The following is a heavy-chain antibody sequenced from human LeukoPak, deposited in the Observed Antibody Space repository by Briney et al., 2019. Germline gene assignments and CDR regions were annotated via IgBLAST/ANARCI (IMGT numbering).Heavy chain of an antibody. CDR1: GGSFSGYY. Sequence: SETLSLTCAVYGGSFSGYYWSWIRQPQGKGLEWIGEINHSGSTNYNPSLKSRVTISVDTSKNQFSLKLSSVTAADTAVYYCASSGSYHPVDYWGQGTLVTVSS. CDR2: INHSGST. V-gene: IGHV4-34*01. CDR3: ASSGSYHPVDY. J-gene: IGHJ4*02. D-gene: IGHD1-26*01.